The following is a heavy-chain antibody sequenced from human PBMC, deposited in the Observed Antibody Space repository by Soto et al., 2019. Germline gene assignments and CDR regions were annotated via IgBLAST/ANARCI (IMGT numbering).Heavy chain of an antibody. CDR3: TAYSSSSGEAY. CDR2: IRSKANSYAT. V-gene: IGHV3-73*01. Sequence: EVQLVESGGGLVQPGGSLKLSCAASGFTFSGSAMHWVRQASGKGLEWVGRIRSKANSYATAYAASVKVRFTISRDDSKNTAYLQMNSLKTEDTAVYYCTAYSSSSGEAYWGQGTLVTVSS. J-gene: IGHJ4*02. D-gene: IGHD6-6*01. CDR1: GFTFSGSA.